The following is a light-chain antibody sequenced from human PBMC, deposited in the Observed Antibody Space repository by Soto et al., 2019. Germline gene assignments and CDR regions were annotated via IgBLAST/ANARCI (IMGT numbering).Light chain of an antibody. CDR2: GAS. CDR1: QSVRSD. V-gene: IGKV3-15*01. J-gene: IGKJ2*01. CDR3: QQYNNWPPYT. Sequence: VVMTQSPATLSVSPGERATLSCRASQSVRSDLAWYQQKPGQAPRLLIYGASTRATGIPARFSGSGSGTEFTLSINSLQYEDFAVYYCQQYNNWPPYTFGQGTQLEIK.